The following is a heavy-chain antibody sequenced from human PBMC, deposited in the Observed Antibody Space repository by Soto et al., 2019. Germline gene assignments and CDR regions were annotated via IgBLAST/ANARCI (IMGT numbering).Heavy chain of an antibody. CDR1: GYTFTSYD. Sequence: QVQLVQSGAEVKKPGASVKVSCKASGYTFTSYDINWVRQATGQGLEWMGWMNPNSGNTGYAQKFQGRVTMTRKTSISTAYMELSSLRSEDTAVYYCARRYDFWSGYYYYGMDVWGQGTTVTVSS. J-gene: IGHJ6*02. CDR2: MNPNSGNT. V-gene: IGHV1-8*01. CDR3: ARRYDFWSGYYYYGMDV. D-gene: IGHD3-3*01.